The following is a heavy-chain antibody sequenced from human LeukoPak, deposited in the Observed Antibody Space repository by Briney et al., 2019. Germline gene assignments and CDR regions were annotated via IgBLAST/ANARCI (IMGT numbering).Heavy chain of an antibody. J-gene: IGHJ4*02. D-gene: IGHD2-15*01. CDR1: GYTFTSYA. CDR3: ARAGYCSGGSCYPPFDY. CDR2: ISAYNGNT. Sequence: ASVKVSCKASGYTFTSYAMNWVRQAPGQGLEWMGWISAYNGNTNYAQKLQGRVTMTTDTSTSTAYMELRSLRSDDTAVYYCARAGYCSGGSCYPPFDYWGQGTLVTVSS. V-gene: IGHV1-18*01.